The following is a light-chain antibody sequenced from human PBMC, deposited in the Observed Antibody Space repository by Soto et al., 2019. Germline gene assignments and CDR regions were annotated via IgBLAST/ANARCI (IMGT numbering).Light chain of an antibody. CDR3: QQYHNWPA. CDR1: QSVFSS. Sequence: EIVMTQSQATLSVSPGERATLSCRASQSVFSSLAWYQQKPGQAPRLLIYGAATRATGIPARFSGSGSGTEFTLTISSLQSEDFAVYYCQQYHNWPAFGQGTKVEIK. V-gene: IGKV3-15*01. CDR2: GAA. J-gene: IGKJ1*01.